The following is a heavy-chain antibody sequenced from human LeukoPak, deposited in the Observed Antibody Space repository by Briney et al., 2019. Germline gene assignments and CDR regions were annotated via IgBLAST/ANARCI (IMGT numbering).Heavy chain of an antibody. Sequence: GGSLRLSCAASGITFSSYAMHWVRQAPGKGLEWVAVISYDGSNKYYADSVKGRFTISRDNSKNTLYLQMNSVRPEDTAVYYCARDGAVAGADAIDIWGQGTVVTVSS. CDR3: ARDGAVAGADAIDI. D-gene: IGHD6-19*01. CDR2: ISYDGSNK. CDR1: GITFSSYA. J-gene: IGHJ3*02. V-gene: IGHV3-30*04.